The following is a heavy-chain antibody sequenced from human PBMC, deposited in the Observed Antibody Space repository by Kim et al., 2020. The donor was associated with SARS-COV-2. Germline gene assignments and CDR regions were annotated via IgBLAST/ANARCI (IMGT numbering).Heavy chain of an antibody. Sequence: SETLSLTCTVSGGSISSYYWSWIRQPAGKGLEWIGRIYTSGSTNYNPPLKSRLTMSVDTSKNQFSLKLSSGTAADTAVYYCASEITPSYYGSGGYYTPQYFQPWGQGTLVPVST. J-gene: IGHJ1*01. CDR1: GGSISSYY. CDR3: ASEITPSYYGSGGYYTPQYFQP. CDR2: IYTSGST. V-gene: IGHV4-4*07. D-gene: IGHD3-10*01.